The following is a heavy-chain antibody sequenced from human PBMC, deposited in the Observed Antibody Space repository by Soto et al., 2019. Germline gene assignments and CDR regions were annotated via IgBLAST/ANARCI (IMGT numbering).Heavy chain of an antibody. J-gene: IGHJ6*03. CDR1: GATFSIYG. Sequence: QVQLVESGGGVVQPGTSLRLSCAASGATFSIYGMHWVRQAPGKGLEWLAVTSYDGSNKYHADSVKGRFTISRDNSKKTLYLQMSNLRPEDTAVYYCAKGLSPYDILNGYLDYMDVWGKGTTVTVSS. D-gene: IGHD3-9*01. CDR2: TSYDGSNK. V-gene: IGHV3-30*18. CDR3: AKGLSPYDILNGYLDYMDV.